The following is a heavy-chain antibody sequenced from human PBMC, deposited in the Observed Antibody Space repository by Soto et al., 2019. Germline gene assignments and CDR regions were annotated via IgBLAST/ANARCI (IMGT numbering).Heavy chain of an antibody. V-gene: IGHV4-31*03. CDR3: ARDYYIRGMDY. D-gene: IGHD3-10*02. Sequence: PSETRSLPCTAPGGSISSGGYYWSWIRQHPGKGLEWIGYIYYSGTTYYNPSLKSRVTISVDTSTNQLSLKLSSVTAADTAVYYCARDYYIRGMDYWGQGTLVTVSS. CDR2: IYYSGTT. CDR1: GGSISSGGYY. J-gene: IGHJ4*02.